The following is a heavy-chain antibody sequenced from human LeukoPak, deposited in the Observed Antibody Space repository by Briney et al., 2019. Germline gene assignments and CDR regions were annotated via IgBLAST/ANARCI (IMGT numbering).Heavy chain of an antibody. V-gene: IGHV4-39*07. J-gene: IGHJ4*02. CDR3: ARQTAARPYYFDY. Sequence: SETLSLTCTVSNGSIISSSYYWAWIRQPPGKGLEWIGSHYYSGSTYYNPSLKSRLLVSVDTSKNQFSLKLNSVTAADTAVYYCARQTAARPYYFDYWGQGTLVTVSS. CDR1: NGSIISSSYY. D-gene: IGHD6-6*01. CDR2: HYYSGST.